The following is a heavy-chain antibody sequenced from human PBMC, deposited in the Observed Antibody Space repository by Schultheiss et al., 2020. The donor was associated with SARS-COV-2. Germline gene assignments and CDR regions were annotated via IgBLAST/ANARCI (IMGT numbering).Heavy chain of an antibody. D-gene: IGHD2-15*01. CDR2: IYHSGST. V-gene: IGHV4-59*12. Sequence: SQTLSLTCTVSGGSISSYYWSWIRQPPGKGLEWIGYIYHSGSTYYNPSLKSRVTISVDKSKNQFSLKLSSVTAADTAVYYCARGGIVVAGYYYYYGMDVWGQGTTVTVSS. CDR1: GGSISSYY. J-gene: IGHJ6*02. CDR3: ARGGIVVAGYYYYYGMDV.